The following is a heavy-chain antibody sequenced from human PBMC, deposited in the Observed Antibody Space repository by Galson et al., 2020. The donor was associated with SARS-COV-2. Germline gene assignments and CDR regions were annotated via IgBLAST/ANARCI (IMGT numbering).Heavy chain of an antibody. CDR3: ARGHPIVTGSSAFDF. CDR1: GYRFTSYG. V-gene: IGHV1-18*01. CDR2: ISGYNGNT. D-gene: IGHD6-19*01. J-gene: IGHJ4*02. Sequence: ASVKVSCKSSGYRFTSYGMNWVRQAPGQGLEWMGWISGYNGNTKYAHKIQDRVTMTTDTSTSTVYMELRSLRFDDTAVYYCARGHPIVTGSSAFDFWGQGTLVTVSS.